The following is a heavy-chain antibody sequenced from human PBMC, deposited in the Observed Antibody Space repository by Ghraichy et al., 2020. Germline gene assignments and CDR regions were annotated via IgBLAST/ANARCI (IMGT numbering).Heavy chain of an antibody. J-gene: IGHJ5*02. Sequence: SVKVSCKASGGTFSSYAISWVRQAPGQGLEWMGGIIPIFGTANYAQKFQGRVTITADESTSTAYMELSSLRSEDTAVYYCARDQMVVPAAMVSWFDPWGQGTLVTVSS. CDR3: ARDQMVVPAAMVSWFDP. D-gene: IGHD2-2*01. CDR1: GGTFSSYA. V-gene: IGHV1-69*13. CDR2: IIPIFGTA.